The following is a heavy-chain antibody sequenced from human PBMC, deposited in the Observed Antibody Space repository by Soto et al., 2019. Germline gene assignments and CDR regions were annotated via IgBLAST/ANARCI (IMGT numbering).Heavy chain of an antibody. CDR2: ISYDGSNK. V-gene: IGHV3-30-3*01. CDR3: ARASGSGSFLFDF. Sequence: QVQLVESGGGVVQPGRSLRLSCAASGFTFSSYAMHWVRQAPGKGLEWVAVISYDGSNKYYADSVKGRFTISRDNSKNSLFLQMNSLGAEVSAVYYCARASGSGSFLFDFWGQGTLVTVSS. J-gene: IGHJ4*02. D-gene: IGHD3-10*01. CDR1: GFTFSSYA.